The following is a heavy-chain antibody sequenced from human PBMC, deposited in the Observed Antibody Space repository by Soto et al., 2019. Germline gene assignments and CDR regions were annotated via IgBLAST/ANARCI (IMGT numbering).Heavy chain of an antibody. Sequence: QVQLQESGPGLVKPSETLSLTCTVSGGSMRSYYWNWIRQPAGAGLEWIGRIYARGSTKYNPSLESRVTMFVDVSQNQFSLKLTSVPAADTAVYYCAGIGEEIYYGMDVWGQGTTVTVSS. CDR3: AGIGEEIYYGMDV. V-gene: IGHV4-4*07. J-gene: IGHJ6*02. CDR2: IYARGST. D-gene: IGHD3-3*01. CDR1: GGSMRSYY.